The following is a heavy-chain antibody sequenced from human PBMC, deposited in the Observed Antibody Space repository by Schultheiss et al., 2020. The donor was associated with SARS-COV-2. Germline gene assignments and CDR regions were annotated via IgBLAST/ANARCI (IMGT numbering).Heavy chain of an antibody. V-gene: IGHV4-59*01. CDR3: ARGYCSSTSCYRADWFDP. Sequence: SETLSLTCTVSGGSISSYYWSWIRQPPGKGLEWIGYIYYSGSTNYNPSLKSRVTISVDTSKNQFSLKLSSVTAADTAVYYCARGYCSSTSCYRADWFDPWGQGTLVTVSS. CDR2: IYYSGST. CDR1: GGSISSYY. J-gene: IGHJ5*02. D-gene: IGHD2-2*01.